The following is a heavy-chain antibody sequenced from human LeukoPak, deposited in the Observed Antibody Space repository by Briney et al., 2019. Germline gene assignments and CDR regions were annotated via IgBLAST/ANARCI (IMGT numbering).Heavy chain of an antibody. CDR3: ATGAGYISSWPFDY. CDR1: GGSIISYY. J-gene: IGHJ4*02. V-gene: IGHV4-59*01. D-gene: IGHD6-13*01. CDR2: IYYSGST. Sequence: PSETLSLTCTVSGGSIISYYWTWIRQPPGRRLEWIGYIYYSGSTNYNPSLKSRVTISVDTSKNQFSLKLSSVTAADTAVYYCATGAGYISSWPFDYWGQGTLVTVSP.